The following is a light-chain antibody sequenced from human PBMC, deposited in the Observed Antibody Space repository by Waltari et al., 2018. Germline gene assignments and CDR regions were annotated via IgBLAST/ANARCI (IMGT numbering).Light chain of an antibody. J-gene: IGKJ5*01. CDR3: QHYTRYSIT. V-gene: IGKV1-5*01. CDR2: DAS. CDR1: QSLSSW. Sequence: DIQMTQSPSTLSASLGDRVTITCRASQSLSSWLAWYQQSPGKAPKLLVYDASTLQSGVPSRFSGSGSGTEFTLTISSLQPEDFATYYCQHYTRYSITFGQGTRLEIK.